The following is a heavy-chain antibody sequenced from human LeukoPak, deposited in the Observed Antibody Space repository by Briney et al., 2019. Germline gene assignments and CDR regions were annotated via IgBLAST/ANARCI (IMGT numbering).Heavy chain of an antibody. CDR3: ARHWTYYDYVWGSYRPYYFDY. D-gene: IGHD3-16*02. Sequence: SETLSLTCTVSGGSISSYYWSWIRQPAGKGLEWIGRIYTCGSTNYNPSLKSRVTMSVDTSKNQFSLKLSSVTAADSAVYYCARHWTYYDYVWGSYRPYYFDYWGQGTLVTVSS. V-gene: IGHV4-4*07. J-gene: IGHJ4*02. CDR1: GGSISSYY. CDR2: IYTCGST.